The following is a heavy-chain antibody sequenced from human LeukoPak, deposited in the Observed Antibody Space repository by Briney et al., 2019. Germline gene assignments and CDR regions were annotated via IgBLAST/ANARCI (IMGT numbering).Heavy chain of an antibody. CDR2: ISAHGLDT. D-gene: IGHD2-8*02. CDR1: GFTFNNHA. V-gene: IGHV3-23*01. CDR3: AKDVWWSVS. J-gene: IGHJ5*02. Sequence: GGSLRFSCVASGFTFNNHAMTWVRQAPGKGLEWVSAISAHGLDTFYAPSVKGRFTISRDNSQNTLYLQIDSLRAEDTAIYYCAKDVWWSVSWGQGTLVTVSS.